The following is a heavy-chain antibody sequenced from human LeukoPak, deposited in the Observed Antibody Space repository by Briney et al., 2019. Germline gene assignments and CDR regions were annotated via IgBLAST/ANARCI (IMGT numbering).Heavy chain of an antibody. CDR3: ARAGDCYYYYYYMDV. V-gene: IGHV4-59*08. CDR1: NGSFSTYY. D-gene: IGHD2-21*01. J-gene: IGHJ6*03. Sequence: PSETLSLTCSVSNGSFSTYYWGWIRQPPGQRLEWIGYIFSSESSNTNYNPSLNGRVTISVDTSKNQFSLTLNSVTAADTAVYYCARAGDCYYYYYYMDVWGKGTTVTVSS. CDR2: IFSSESSNT.